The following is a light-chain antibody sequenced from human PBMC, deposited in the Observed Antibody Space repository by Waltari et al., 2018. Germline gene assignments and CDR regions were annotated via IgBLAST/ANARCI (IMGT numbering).Light chain of an antibody. V-gene: IGKV3-15*01. J-gene: IGKJ2*01. Sequence: IVMTQSPATLSVSPGERVTLSCRASQSVRGNLAWYQQKAVQAPRLLMYGASTRAAGVPTRFGGSGSGTEFTVTISSLQSEDFAVYYCQQYNDWPQTFGQGTKLETK. CDR2: GAS. CDR1: QSVRGN. CDR3: QQYNDWPQT.